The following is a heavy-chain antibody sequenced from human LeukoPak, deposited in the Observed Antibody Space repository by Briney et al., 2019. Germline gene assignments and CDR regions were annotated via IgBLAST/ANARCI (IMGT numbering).Heavy chain of an antibody. V-gene: IGHV3-23*01. J-gene: IGHJ4*02. CDR3: AKRGVVIRVILVGFHREAYYFDS. CDR2: ISGSAGST. D-gene: IGHD3-22*01. CDR1: GFTFSSFA. Sequence: TGGSLRLSCAASGFTFSSFAMNWVRQAPGKGLEWVSGISGSAGSTLPADSVKGRFTISRDNPKNTLYLQMNSLRAEDTAVYFCAKRGVVIRVILVGFHREAYYFDSWGQGALVTVSS.